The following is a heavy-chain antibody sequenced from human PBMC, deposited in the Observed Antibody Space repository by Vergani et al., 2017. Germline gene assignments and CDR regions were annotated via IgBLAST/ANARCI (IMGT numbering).Heavy chain of an antibody. V-gene: IGHV3-11*01. Sequence: QVQLVESGGGLVKPGGSLRLSCAASGFTFSDYYMSWIRQAPGKGLEWVSTISGSRDSIYYADSVKGRFTISRDNSKNTLYLQMNSLRADDTAVYFCARDQLTGDLWGGPFDVWGQGTMVAVSS. CDR3: ARDQLTGDLWGGPFDV. CDR2: ISGSRDSI. D-gene: IGHD2-21*01. J-gene: IGHJ3*01. CDR1: GFTFSDYY.